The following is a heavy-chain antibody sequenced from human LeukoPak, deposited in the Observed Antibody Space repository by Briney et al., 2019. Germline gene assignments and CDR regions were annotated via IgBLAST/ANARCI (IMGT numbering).Heavy chain of an antibody. CDR1: GFTFSSYS. CDR3: ARDWGDYYYYGMDV. J-gene: IGHJ6*02. CDR2: ISSSTSYI. Sequence: GGSPRLSCAASGFTFSSYSMNWVRQAPGKGLEWVSSISSSTSYIYYADSVKRRSTISRDNAKNSLYLQMNSLRAEDTAVYYCARDWGDYYYYGMDVWGQGTTVTVSS. V-gene: IGHV3-21*01. D-gene: IGHD3-16*01.